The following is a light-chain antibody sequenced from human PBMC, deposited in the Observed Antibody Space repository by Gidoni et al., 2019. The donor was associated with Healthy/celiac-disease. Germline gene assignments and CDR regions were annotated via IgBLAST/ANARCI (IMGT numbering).Light chain of an antibody. Sequence: EIVLTQSPATLSLSPGERATLSCRASQSVSSYLAWYQQKPGQAPRLLIYDASNRATGIQARCSGSGSGTDFTLTISSLEPEDFAVYYCQQRSNWLTFXGXTKVEIK. V-gene: IGKV3-11*01. CDR3: QQRSNWLT. CDR2: DAS. CDR1: QSVSSY. J-gene: IGKJ4*01.